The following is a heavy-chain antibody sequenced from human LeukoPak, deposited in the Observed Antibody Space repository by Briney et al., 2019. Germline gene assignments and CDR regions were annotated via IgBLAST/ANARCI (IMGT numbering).Heavy chain of an antibody. Sequence: PSETLSLTCTVSGGSISSYYWSWIRQPPGKGLEWSGYIYHSGRTNYNPSLRSRVTISVDTSKNQFSLKLSSVTAADTAVYYCARDDDSTGSNAFDFWGQGTMVTVSS. CDR3: ARDDDSTGSNAFDF. CDR2: IYHSGRT. J-gene: IGHJ3*01. V-gene: IGHV4-59*12. D-gene: IGHD3-22*01. CDR1: GGSISSYY.